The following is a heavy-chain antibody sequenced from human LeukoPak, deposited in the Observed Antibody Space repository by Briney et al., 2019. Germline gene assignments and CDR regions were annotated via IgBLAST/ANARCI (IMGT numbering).Heavy chain of an antibody. Sequence: GGSLRLSCAASGFTFSTYGMHWVRQAPGKGLEWVAFVRYDGSKKYYTNSVKGRFTISRDNSKNTLYLQMNSLRAEDTAVYYCAKEGGSYYWDDAFDIWGQGTMVTVSS. J-gene: IGHJ3*02. CDR3: AKEGGSYYWDDAFDI. D-gene: IGHD1-26*01. CDR1: GFTFSTYG. CDR2: VRYDGSKK. V-gene: IGHV3-30*02.